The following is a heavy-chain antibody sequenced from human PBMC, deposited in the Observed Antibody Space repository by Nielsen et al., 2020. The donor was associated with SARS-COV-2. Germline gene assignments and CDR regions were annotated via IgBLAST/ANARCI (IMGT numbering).Heavy chain of an antibody. J-gene: IGHJ6*02. CDR1: GFTFNSYT. D-gene: IGHD3-10*01. CDR2: ISIGSSYI. Sequence: GESLKISCAASGFTFNSYTMNWVRQAPGKGLEWVSSISIGSSYIYYADSVKGRFTISRDNAKNSLYLQMNSLRAEDTAVYYCAKDSGGMDVWGQGTTVTVSS. V-gene: IGHV3-21*04. CDR3: AKDSGGMDV.